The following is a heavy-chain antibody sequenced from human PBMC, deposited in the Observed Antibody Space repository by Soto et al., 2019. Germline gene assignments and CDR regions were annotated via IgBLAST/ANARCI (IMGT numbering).Heavy chain of an antibody. Sequence: SETLSLTCAVYGVSFSGYYWSWIRQPPGKGLEWIGEINHSGSTNYNPSLKSRVTISVDTSKNQFSLKLGSVTAADTAVYYCARGRKYCSSTSCQTYYFDYWGQGTLVTVSS. J-gene: IGHJ4*02. V-gene: IGHV4-34*01. D-gene: IGHD2-2*01. CDR3: ARGRKYCSSTSCQTYYFDY. CDR2: INHSGST. CDR1: GVSFSGYY.